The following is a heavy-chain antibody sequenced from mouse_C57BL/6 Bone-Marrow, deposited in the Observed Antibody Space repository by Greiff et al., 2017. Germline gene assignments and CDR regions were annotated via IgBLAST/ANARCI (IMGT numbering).Heavy chain of an antibody. V-gene: IGHV1-42*01. CDR2: INPSTGGT. J-gene: IGHJ3*01. CDR3: ARSLRSWFAY. D-gene: IGHD2-12*01. Sequence: VQLLQSGPELVKPGASVKISCKASGYSFTGYDLNWVQQSPEKRLEWIGEINPSTGGTYYNQKIKAQVTLTVDKSSSTAYMKLKSLTSEESTVYYCARSLRSWFAYWGQGTMVTVSA. CDR1: GYSFTGYD.